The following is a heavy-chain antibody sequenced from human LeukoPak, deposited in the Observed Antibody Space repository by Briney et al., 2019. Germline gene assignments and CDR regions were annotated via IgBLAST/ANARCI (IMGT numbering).Heavy chain of an antibody. Sequence: GGSLRLSCVASGFAFSSSPMNWVRQAPGKGLEWVSYIIPSSAVIQYADSVKGRFTISRDNAENSLYLQMNSLSAGDTAVYYCARDDRYSFDLWGQGTLVTVSS. CDR3: ARDDRYSFDL. V-gene: IGHV3-48*01. CDR2: IIPSSAVI. CDR1: GFAFSSSP. J-gene: IGHJ4*02.